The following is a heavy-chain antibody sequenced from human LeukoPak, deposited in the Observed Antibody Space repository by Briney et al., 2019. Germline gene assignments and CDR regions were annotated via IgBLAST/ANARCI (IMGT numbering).Heavy chain of an antibody. J-gene: IGHJ6*02. V-gene: IGHV3-30-3*01. CDR2: ISYDGSNK. D-gene: IGHD3-16*01. Sequence: GGSLRLSCAASGFTFSSYAMHWVRQAPGKGLEWVAVISYDGSNKYYADSVKGRFTISRDNSKNTLYLQMNSLRAEDTAVYYCARDIMGDRRHRYYYYYGMDVWGQGTTVTVSS. CDR3: ARDIMGDRRHRYYYYYGMDV. CDR1: GFTFSSYA.